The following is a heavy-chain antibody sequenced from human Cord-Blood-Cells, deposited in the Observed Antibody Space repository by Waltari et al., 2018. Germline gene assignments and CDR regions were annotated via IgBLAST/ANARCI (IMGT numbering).Heavy chain of an antibody. CDR3: ARGRWDIVVVVAALWYFDL. CDR1: RGPFSGSY. J-gene: IGHJ2*01. CDR2: INHSGST. V-gene: IGHV4-34*01. D-gene: IGHD2-15*01. Sequence: HVQLQQWGAGLLQASETLPLTCAAYRGPFSGSYWSWIRQPAGTGLEWIGEINHSGSTNYNPSLKSRVTISVDTSKNQFSLKLSSVTAADTAVYYCARGRWDIVVVVAALWYFDLWGRGTLVTVSS.